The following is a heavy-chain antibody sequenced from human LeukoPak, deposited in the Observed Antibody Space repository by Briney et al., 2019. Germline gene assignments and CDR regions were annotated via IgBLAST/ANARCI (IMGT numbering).Heavy chain of an antibody. J-gene: IGHJ2*01. Sequence: PGRSLRLSCAASGFTFDDYAMHWVRHAPGKGLEWVSGISWNSGSIGYADSVKGRFTISRDNAKNSLYLQMNSLRAEDTALYYCAKDIGNGSGWSFRYFDLWGRGTLVTVSS. CDR1: GFTFDDYA. CDR2: ISWNSGSI. CDR3: AKDIGNGSGWSFRYFDL. V-gene: IGHV3-9*01. D-gene: IGHD6-19*01.